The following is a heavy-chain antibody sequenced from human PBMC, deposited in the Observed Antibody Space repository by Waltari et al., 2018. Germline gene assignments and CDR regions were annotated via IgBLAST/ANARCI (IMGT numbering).Heavy chain of an antibody. V-gene: IGHV3-7*03. CDR1: GFTFSSYW. CDR3: AKALDIVASFGDI. J-gene: IGHJ3*02. D-gene: IGHD5-12*01. Sequence: EVQLVESGGGLVQPGGSLRLSCAASGFTFSSYWMSWVRQAPGKGLEWVANIKQDGSEKYYVDSVKGRFTISRDNAKNSLYLQMNSLRAEDTAVYYCAKALDIVASFGDIWGQGTMVTVSS. CDR2: IKQDGSEK.